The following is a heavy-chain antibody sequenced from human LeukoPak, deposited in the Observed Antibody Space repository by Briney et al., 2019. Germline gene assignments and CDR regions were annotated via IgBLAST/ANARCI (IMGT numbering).Heavy chain of an antibody. J-gene: IGHJ3*02. CDR2: ISAYNGNS. Sequence: ASVKVSCKASGYTFTSCGISWVRQAPGQGLEWMGWISAYNGNSNYAQKLQGRVTMTEDTSTDTAYMELSSLRSEDTAVYYCATGGPLDVTDAFDIWGQGTMVTVSS. CDR1: GYTFTSCG. CDR3: ATGGPLDVTDAFDI. D-gene: IGHD3-3*01. V-gene: IGHV1-18*01.